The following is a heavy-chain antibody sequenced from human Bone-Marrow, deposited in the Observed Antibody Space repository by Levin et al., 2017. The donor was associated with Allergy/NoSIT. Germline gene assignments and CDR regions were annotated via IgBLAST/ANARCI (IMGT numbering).Heavy chain of an antibody. J-gene: IGHJ1*01. Sequence: PGGSLRLSCAASGFTVSSNYMSWVRQAPGKGLEWVSVIYSGGSTYYADSVKGRFTISSDNSKNTPHLQMNSRSAEDTAVYYCARGDAEYFQDWGQGTLVTVSS. CDR2: IYSGGST. CDR1: GFTVSSNY. CDR3: ARGDAEYFQD. V-gene: IGHV3-53*01.